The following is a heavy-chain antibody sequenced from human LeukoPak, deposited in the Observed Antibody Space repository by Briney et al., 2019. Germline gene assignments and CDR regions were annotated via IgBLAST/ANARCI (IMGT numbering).Heavy chain of an antibody. CDR3: AREDSYDFWSGSHNWFDP. V-gene: IGHV4-61*02. CDR1: GGSISSGSYY. J-gene: IGHJ5*02. D-gene: IGHD3-3*01. CDR2: IYTSGST. Sequence: SQTLSLICTVSGGSISSGSYYWSWIRQPAGKGLEWIGRIYTSGSTNYNPSLKSRVTISVDTSKNQFSLKLSSVTAADTAVYYCAREDSYDFWSGSHNWFDPWGQGTLVTVSS.